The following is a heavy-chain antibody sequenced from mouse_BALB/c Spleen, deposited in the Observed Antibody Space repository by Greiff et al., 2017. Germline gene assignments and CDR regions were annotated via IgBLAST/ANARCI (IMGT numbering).Heavy chain of an antibody. CDR2: IYPSDSYT. CDR3: TRGYDYDGDY. J-gene: IGHJ2*01. V-gene: IGHV1-69*02. D-gene: IGHD2-4*01. Sequence: VQLQQPGAELVRPGASVKLSCKASGYTFTSYWINWVKQRPGQGLEWIGNIYPSDSYTNYNQKFKDKATLTVDKSSSTAYMQLSSPTSEDSAVYYCTRGYDYDGDYWGQGTTLTVSS. CDR1: GYTFTSYW.